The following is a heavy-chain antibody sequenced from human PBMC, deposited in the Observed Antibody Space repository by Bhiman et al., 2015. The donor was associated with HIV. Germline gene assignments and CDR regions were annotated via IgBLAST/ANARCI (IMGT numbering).Heavy chain of an antibody. V-gene: IGHV3-64*01. J-gene: IGHJ4*02. CDR1: GFIFSSYA. CDR2: ISSNGGNT. CDR3: TRRGADGDYSAHH. D-gene: IGHD4-17*01. Sequence: EVQLVESGGGLVQPGGSLRLSCAASGFIFSSYALHWIRQAPGKGLEYVSAISSNGGNTYYANSVKGRFTISRDNSKNTLYLHMGSLRVEDMGVYYCTRRGADGDYSAHHWGQGTLVTVSS.